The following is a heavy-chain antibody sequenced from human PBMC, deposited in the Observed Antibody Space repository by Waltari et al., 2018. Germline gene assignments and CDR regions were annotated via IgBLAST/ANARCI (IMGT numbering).Heavy chain of an antibody. J-gene: IGHJ3*01. CDR2: ISPNTGAA. V-gene: IGHV1-8*01. CDR1: GYTFISYD. Sequence: QVQLVQSGAEVKKPGASVRVSCKASGYTFISYDINWVRQAPGPGLEWMGLISPNTGAARFAQNFHDRVTMTRSTSETTAYMEISDLTSPDTAVYYCARGDNWNDRLDFWGQGTKVTVSS. CDR3: ARGDNWNDRLDF. D-gene: IGHD1-1*01.